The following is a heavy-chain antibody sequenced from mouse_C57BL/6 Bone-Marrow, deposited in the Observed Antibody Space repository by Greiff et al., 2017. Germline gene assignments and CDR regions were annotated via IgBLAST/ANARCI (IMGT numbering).Heavy chain of an antibody. J-gene: IGHJ2*01. CDR3: ARGVTTVDYFDY. CDR1: GFTFSSYG. V-gene: IGHV5-4*03. D-gene: IGHD1-1*01. Sequence: EVKLVESGGDLVKPGGSLKLSCAASGFTFSSYGMSWVRQTPDKRLEWVATISDGGSYTYYPDNVKGRFTISRDNAKNNLYLQMSQLKSEDTAMYYCARGVTTVDYFDYWGQGTTLTVSS. CDR2: ISDGGSYT.